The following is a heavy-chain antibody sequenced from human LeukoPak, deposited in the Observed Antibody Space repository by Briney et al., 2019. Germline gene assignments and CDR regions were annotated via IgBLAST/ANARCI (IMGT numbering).Heavy chain of an antibody. Sequence: SETLSLTCTVSGGSISSYYWSWIRQPPGKGLEWIGEINHSGSTNYNPSLKSRVTISVDTSKNQFSLKLSSVTAADTAVYYCARLKSGSYGGTDYWGQGTLVTVSS. CDR3: ARLKSGSYGGTDY. CDR1: GGSISSYY. J-gene: IGHJ4*02. D-gene: IGHD1-26*01. V-gene: IGHV4-34*01. CDR2: INHSGST.